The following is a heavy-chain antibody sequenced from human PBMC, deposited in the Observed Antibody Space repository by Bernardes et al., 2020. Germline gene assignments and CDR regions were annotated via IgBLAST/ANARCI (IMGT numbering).Heavy chain of an antibody. J-gene: IGHJ6*03. D-gene: IGHD1-1*01. Sequence: GGSLRLSCVASGFTFSSYSMNWVRQAPGKGLEWLSYISSSTETAYYADSVKGRFTISRDNAENSLFLQMNSLRAEDTAVYYCARVGGRETGTADPNYYYYYMDVWGKGTTVTVSS. CDR1: GFTFSSYS. V-gene: IGHV3-48*01. CDR3: ARVGGRETGTADPNYYYYYMDV. CDR2: ISSSTETA.